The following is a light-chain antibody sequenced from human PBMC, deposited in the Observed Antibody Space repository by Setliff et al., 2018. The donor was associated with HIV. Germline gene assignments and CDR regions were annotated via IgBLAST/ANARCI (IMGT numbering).Light chain of an antibody. V-gene: IGLV2-23*01. J-gene: IGLJ3*02. Sequence: QSVLTQPASVSGSPGQSITISCTGTSSDVGGYNFVSWYQQHPGKAPKLIIYEDSKRPSGVSNRFSGSKSGNTASLTISGLQADDEADYYCCSYAGRISWVLGGGTKVT. CDR1: SSDVGGYNF. CDR3: CSYAGRISWV. CDR2: EDS.